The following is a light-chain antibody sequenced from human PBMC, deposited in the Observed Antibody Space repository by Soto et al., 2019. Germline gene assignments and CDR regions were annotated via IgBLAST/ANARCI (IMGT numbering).Light chain of an antibody. CDR2: DVT. V-gene: IGLV2-14*01. CDR3: ASYTTASTYV. Sequence: QSALTQPASVSGSPGQSITISCTGTSSDVGGYNYVSWYQQHPGQAPRLMVYDVTNRASGVSDRFSVSKSGNTVSLTISGLQAEDVADYYCASYTTASTYVFGTGTTVTVL. J-gene: IGLJ1*01. CDR1: SSDVGGYNY.